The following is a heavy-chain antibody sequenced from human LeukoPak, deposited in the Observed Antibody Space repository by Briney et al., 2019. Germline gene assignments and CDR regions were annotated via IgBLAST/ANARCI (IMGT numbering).Heavy chain of an antibody. D-gene: IGHD2/OR15-2a*01. V-gene: IGHV3-7*01. CDR1: GFTFSNFW. J-gene: IGHJ4*02. Sequence: GGSLRLSCAASGFTFSNFWMNWVRQAPGKGLEWVANIRQDGSEKYYVDSVKGRFTISRDNAKNSLYLQMNSLRAEDTAVYYCAKVQSDYSLYYFDYWGQGTLVTVSS. CDR3: AKVQSDYSLYYFDY. CDR2: IRQDGSEK.